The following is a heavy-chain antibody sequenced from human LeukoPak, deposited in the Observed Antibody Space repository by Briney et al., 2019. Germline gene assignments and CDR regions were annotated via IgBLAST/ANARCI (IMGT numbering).Heavy chain of an antibody. D-gene: IGHD6-13*01. CDR3: AKDARGSLFDP. Sequence: GGSLRLSCAASGFTFSRYDMHWVRQSAGRGLEWVSGLGSAGDTFYAATVKGRFTISRDNTKNTLYLQMNSLRAEDTAVYYCAKDARGSLFDPWGQGTLVTVSS. J-gene: IGHJ5*02. V-gene: IGHV3-13*04. CDR2: LGSAGDT. CDR1: GFTFSRYD.